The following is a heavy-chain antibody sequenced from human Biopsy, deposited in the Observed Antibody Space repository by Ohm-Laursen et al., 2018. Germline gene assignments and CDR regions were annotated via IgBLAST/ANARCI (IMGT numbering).Heavy chain of an antibody. CDR2: TNNNGGRT. V-gene: IGHV3-23*01. CDR3: ANWNYYYDSSGPPAFDV. J-gene: IGHJ3*01. CDR1: GFTFSSYA. D-gene: IGHD3-22*01. Sequence: GSLRLSCAASGFTFSSYAMSWVRQSPGKGLEWVSSTNNNGGRTYYTDSVKGRFTISRDNSKNTLYLQMSSLRAEDTAVYYCANWNYYYDSSGPPAFDVRGQGTMVTVSS.